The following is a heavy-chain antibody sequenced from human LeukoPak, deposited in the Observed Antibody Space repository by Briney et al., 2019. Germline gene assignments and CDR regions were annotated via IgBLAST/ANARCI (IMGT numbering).Heavy chain of an antibody. CDR2: IFSSGST. CDR1: GGSLSPYF. J-gene: IGHJ4*02. V-gene: IGHV4-4*09. Sequence: SETLSLTCNVSGGSLSPYFWSWIRQPPGKGLEWIGYIFSSGSTNYNPSLKSRVTISVDTSKNQFSLKLSSVTAADTPVYYWARRQIYFDYWGPGTLVTVSS. CDR3: ARRQIYFDY.